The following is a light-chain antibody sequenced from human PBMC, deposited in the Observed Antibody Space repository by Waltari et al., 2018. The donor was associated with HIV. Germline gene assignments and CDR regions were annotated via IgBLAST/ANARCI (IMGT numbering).Light chain of an antibody. CDR1: QSVLYSSNNKNY. CDR2: WAS. V-gene: IGKV4-1*01. Sequence: DIVMTQSPDSLAVSLGERATFNCKSSQSVLYSSNNKNYLAWYQQKPGQPPKLLIYWASTRESGVPDRFTGSGSGTDFTLTISSLQAEDVAVYYCQQYYSTPRTFGRGTKVEIK. CDR3: QQYYSTPRT. J-gene: IGKJ1*01.